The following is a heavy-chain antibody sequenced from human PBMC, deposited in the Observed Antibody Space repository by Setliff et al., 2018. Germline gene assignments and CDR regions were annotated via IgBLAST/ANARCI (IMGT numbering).Heavy chain of an antibody. D-gene: IGHD2-21*01. CDR2: IYPGNADT. J-gene: IGHJ5*02. Sequence: PGESLKTSCKCSGYSFTDYWISWVRQTPGKGLEWMGTIYPGNADTRYSPSFQGQVTIPTDTSINTAFLQWNSLKASGTAVYYCARRGERFFNWFDPWGQGTLVTVSS. CDR3: ARRGERFFNWFDP. V-gene: IGHV5-51*01. CDR1: GYSFTDYW.